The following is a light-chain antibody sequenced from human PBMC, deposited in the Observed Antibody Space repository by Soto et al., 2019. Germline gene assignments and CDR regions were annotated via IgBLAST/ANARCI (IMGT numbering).Light chain of an antibody. Sequence: QPVLTQPASVSGSPGQSITISCTGTSSDVGGYRYVSWYQQHPGKAPKLMIYDVSNRPSGVSNRFSGSKSGNTASLTISGLQAEDEADYYCSSYTSISTLGVFGTGTKLTVL. CDR1: SSDVGGYRY. CDR2: DVS. J-gene: IGLJ1*01. V-gene: IGLV2-14*03. CDR3: SSYTSISTLGV.